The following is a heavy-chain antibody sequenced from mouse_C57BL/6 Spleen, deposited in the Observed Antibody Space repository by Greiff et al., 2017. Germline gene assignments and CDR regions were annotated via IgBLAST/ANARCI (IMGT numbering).Heavy chain of an antibody. Sequence: QVQLQQPGAELVKPGASVKMSCKASGYTFTSYWITWVKQRPGQGLEWIGDIYPGSGSTNYNEKFKSKATLTVDTASSTAYMQLSSLTSEDSAVYYCARRGLENGYYYWYFEVWGTGTTVTVAS. V-gene: IGHV1-55*01. CDR3: ARRGLENGYYYWYFEV. CDR1: GYTFTSYW. CDR2: IYPGSGST. D-gene: IGHD2-3*01. J-gene: IGHJ1*03.